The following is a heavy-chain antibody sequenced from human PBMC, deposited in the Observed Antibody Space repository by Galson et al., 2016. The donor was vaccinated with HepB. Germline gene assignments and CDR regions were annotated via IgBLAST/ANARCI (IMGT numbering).Heavy chain of an antibody. J-gene: IGHJ4*02. CDR2: ISGSGDGT. CDR1: KFTFTTYA. V-gene: IGHV3-23*01. CDR3: AKGEFRIVGAAEL. D-gene: IGHD1-26*01. Sequence: SLRLSCAASKFTFTTYAMIWVRQAPGKGLEWVSAISGSGDGTYYADSVKGRFTISRDNSKNMLYLQMNSLRAEDTAIYYCAKGEFRIVGAAELWGQGTLVTVSS.